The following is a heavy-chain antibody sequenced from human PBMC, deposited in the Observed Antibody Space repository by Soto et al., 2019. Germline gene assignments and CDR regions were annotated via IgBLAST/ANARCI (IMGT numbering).Heavy chain of an antibody. CDR2: ISNSGGSVGGT. Sequence: GSLRLSCAASGFTFSSYAMNWVRQAPGQGLEWVSGISNSGGSVGGTYYADSVKGRFTISRDNSKNTLYLQMNSLRDEDTAVYFCARGKVVVGAALDIWGPATTVT. D-gene: IGHD2-15*01. J-gene: IGHJ3*02. CDR1: GFTFSSYA. CDR3: ARGKVVVGAALDI. V-gene: IGHV3-23*01.